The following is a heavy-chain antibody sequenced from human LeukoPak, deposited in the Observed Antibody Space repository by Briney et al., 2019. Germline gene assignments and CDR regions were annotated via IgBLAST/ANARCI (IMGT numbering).Heavy chain of an antibody. J-gene: IGHJ4*02. CDR2: INPNSGGT. CDR1: GYTFTGYY. CDR3: ARGGPTMIVPTYNY. V-gene: IGHV1-2*04. Sequence: ASVKVSCKASGYTFTGYYMHWVRQAPGQGLEWMGWINPNSGGTNYAQKFQGWVTMTRDTSISTAYMELSRLRSDDTAVYYCARGGPTMIVPTYNYWGQGTLVTVSS. D-gene: IGHD3-22*01.